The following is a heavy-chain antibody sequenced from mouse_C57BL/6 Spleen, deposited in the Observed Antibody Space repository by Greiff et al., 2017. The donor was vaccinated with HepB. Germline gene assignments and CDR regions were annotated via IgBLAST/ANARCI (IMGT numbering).Heavy chain of an antibody. J-gene: IGHJ2*01. Sequence: QVQLQQSGAELVRPGTSVKVSCKASGYAFTNYLIEWVKQRPGQGLEWIGVINPGSGGTNYNEKFKGKATLTADKSSSTAYMQLSSLTSEDSAVYFCAREFYYGGYWGQGTTLTVSS. V-gene: IGHV1-54*01. CDR1: GYAFTNYL. CDR2: INPGSGGT. CDR3: AREFYYGGY.